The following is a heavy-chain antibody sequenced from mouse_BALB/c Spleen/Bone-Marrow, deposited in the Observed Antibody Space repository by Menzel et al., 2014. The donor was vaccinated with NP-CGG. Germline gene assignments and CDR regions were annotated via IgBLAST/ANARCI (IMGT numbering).Heavy chain of an antibody. CDR1: GYAFSSYW. Sequence: QVQLQQSGAELVRPGSSVKISCKASGYAFSSYWMNWVKPRPGQGLEWIGQIYPGDGDTNYNGKFKGKATLTADKSSSTAYIQLSSLTSEDSAVYFCARMGDYSYYFDYWGQGTTLTVSS. J-gene: IGHJ2*01. CDR2: IYPGDGDT. CDR3: ARMGDYSYYFDY. D-gene: IGHD1-1*01. V-gene: IGHV1-80*01.